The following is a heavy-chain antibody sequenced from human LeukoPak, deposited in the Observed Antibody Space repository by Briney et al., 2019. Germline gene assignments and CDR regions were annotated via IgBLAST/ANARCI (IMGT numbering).Heavy chain of an antibody. CDR2: INPNSGGT. V-gene: IGHV1-2*02. CDR3: ARDRQQLVQGYYGMDV. Sequence: ASVKVSCKASGYTFTGYYMHWVRQAPGQGLEWMGWINPNSGGTNYAQKFQGRVTMTRDTSISTAYMELSRLRSDDTAVYYCARDRQQLVQGYYGMDVCGQGTTVAVSS. CDR1: GYTFTGYY. D-gene: IGHD6-13*01. J-gene: IGHJ6*02.